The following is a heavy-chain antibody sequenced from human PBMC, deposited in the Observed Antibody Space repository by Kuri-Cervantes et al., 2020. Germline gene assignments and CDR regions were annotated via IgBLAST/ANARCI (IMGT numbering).Heavy chain of an antibody. Sequence: GGSLRLSCAASGFAFSSYVLHWVRRAPGKGLEWVSGITWNSDITAYADSVKGRFIISRDNSKNFVYLQMNSLRVEDTALYYCAQGDCGGDCYGGGMDVWGQGTTVTVSS. CDR2: ITWNSDIT. J-gene: IGHJ6*02. CDR1: GFAFSSYV. CDR3: AQGDCGGDCYGGGMDV. V-gene: IGHV3-9*01. D-gene: IGHD2-21*02.